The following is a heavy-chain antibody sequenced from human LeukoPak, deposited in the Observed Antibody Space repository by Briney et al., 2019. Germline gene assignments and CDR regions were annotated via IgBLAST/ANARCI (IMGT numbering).Heavy chain of an antibody. D-gene: IGHD5-12*01. V-gene: IGHV4-59*01. J-gene: IGHJ4*02. Sequence: ETLSLTCPVSGGSISSYYWSWIRQPPGKGLEWIGYIYYSGSTNYNPSLKSRVTISVDTSKNQFSLKLSSVTAADTAVYYCARGERVYSGYDYVAVAVQFDYWGQGTLVTVSS. CDR2: IYYSGST. CDR3: ARGERVYSGYDYVAVAVQFDY. CDR1: GGSISSYY.